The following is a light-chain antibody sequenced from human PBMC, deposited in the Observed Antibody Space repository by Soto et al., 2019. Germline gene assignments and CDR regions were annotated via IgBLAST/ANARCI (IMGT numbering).Light chain of an antibody. CDR2: STN. CDR1: SGSVSTTYY. V-gene: IGLV8-61*01. Sequence: QTVLTQEPSFSVSPGGTVTLTCGLTSGSVSTTYYPSWYQQTPGQAPRTLIYSTNIRSSGVPDRFSGSILGNKAALTITGAQADDESDYHCMLYMGGGLVVFGGGTKVTVL. CDR3: MLYMGGGLVV. J-gene: IGLJ2*01.